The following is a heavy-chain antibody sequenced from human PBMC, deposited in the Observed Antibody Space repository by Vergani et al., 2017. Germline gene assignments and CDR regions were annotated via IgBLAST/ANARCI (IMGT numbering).Heavy chain of an antibody. V-gene: IGHV1-2*02. CDR1: GYTFTGYY. Sequence: QVQLVQSGAEVKKPGASVKVSCKASGYTFTGYYMHWVRQAPGQGLEWMGWINPNSGGTNYAQKFQGRVTMTRDTSISTAYMELGRLRSDDTAVYYCARAPPLYCSSTSCYWFDPWGQGTLVTVSS. D-gene: IGHD2-2*01. CDR2: INPNSGGT. CDR3: ARAPPLYCSSTSCYWFDP. J-gene: IGHJ5*02.